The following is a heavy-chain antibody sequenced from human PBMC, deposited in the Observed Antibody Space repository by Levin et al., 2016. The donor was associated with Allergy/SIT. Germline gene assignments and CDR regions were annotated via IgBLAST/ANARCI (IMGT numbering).Heavy chain of an antibody. CDR1: GFTFSSYS. Sequence: GGSLRLSCAASGFTFSSYSMNWVRQAPGKGLEWVSSISSSSSYIYYADSVKGRFTISRDNAKNSLYLQMNSLRAEDTAVYYCARLHDYGGNFDYWGQGTLVTVSS. V-gene: IGHV3-21*01. D-gene: IGHD4-23*01. J-gene: IGHJ4*02. CDR2: ISSSSSYI. CDR3: ARLHDYGGNFDY.